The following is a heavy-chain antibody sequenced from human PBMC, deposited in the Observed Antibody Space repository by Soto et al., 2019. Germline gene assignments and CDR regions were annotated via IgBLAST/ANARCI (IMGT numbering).Heavy chain of an antibody. Sequence: GGSLRLSCAASGFTFIIYGMNWVRQAPGKGLEWVSGISGSGGSTYYADSVKGRFTISRDNNKNTLHLQLNRLRAEDTAVYYCAKDPQWPRRGYFQQWGQGTLVTVSS. CDR3: AKDPQWPRRGYFQQ. V-gene: IGHV3-23*01. D-gene: IGHD6-19*01. CDR1: GFTFIIYG. J-gene: IGHJ1*01. CDR2: ISGSGGST.